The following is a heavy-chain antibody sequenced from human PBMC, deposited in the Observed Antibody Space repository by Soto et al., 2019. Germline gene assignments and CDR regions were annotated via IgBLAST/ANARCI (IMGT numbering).Heavy chain of an antibody. CDR1: GFTFSSYA. CDR2: ISYDGSNK. D-gene: IGHD3-3*02. V-gene: IGHV3-30-3*01. J-gene: IGHJ4*02. Sequence: PGGSLRLSCAASGFTFSSYAMHWVRQAPGKGLEWVAVISYDGSNKYYADSVKGRFTISRDNSKNTLYLQMNSLRAEDTAVYYCARDNSHFWGGNAQEGPDYWGQGTLVTVSS. CDR3: ARDNSHFWGGNAQEGPDY.